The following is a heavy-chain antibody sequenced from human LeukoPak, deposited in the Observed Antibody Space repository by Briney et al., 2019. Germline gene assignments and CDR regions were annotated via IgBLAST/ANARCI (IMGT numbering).Heavy chain of an antibody. CDR1: GFTFDDYA. D-gene: IGHD4-17*01. J-gene: IGHJ5*02. CDR2: ISWNSGSI. CDR3: AKDRYGDYRFDP. Sequence: GGSLRLSCAASGFTFDDYAMHWVRQAPGKGLEWVSGISWNSGSIGYADSVKDRFTISRDNAKNSLYLQMNSLRAEDTALYYCAKDRYGDYRFDPWGQGTLVTVSS. V-gene: IGHV3-9*01.